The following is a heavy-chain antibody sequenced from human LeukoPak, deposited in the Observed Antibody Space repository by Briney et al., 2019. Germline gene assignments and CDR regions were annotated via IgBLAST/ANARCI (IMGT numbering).Heavy chain of an antibody. CDR2: IYHSGST. CDR1: GGSISSSNW. Sequence: SETLSLTCAVSGGSISSSNWWSWVRQPPGKGLEWIGEIYHSGSTNYNPSLKSRVTISVDTSKNQFSLKLSSVTAADTAVYYCARVRPYSSGWIDYYYYYMDVWGKGTTVTISS. D-gene: IGHD6-19*01. J-gene: IGHJ6*03. V-gene: IGHV4-4*02. CDR3: ARVRPYSSGWIDYYYYYMDV.